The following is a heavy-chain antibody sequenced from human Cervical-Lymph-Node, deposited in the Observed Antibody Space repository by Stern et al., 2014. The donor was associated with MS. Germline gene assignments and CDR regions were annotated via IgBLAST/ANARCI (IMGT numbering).Heavy chain of an antibody. CDR3: AATYGGIAARDY. CDR2: ISSSSSYI. CDR1: GFTFSSYS. J-gene: IGHJ4*02. V-gene: IGHV3-21*01. D-gene: IGHD6-6*01. Sequence: EVQLVESGGGLVKPGGSLRLSCAASGFTFSSYSMNWVRQAPGKGLEWVSSISSSSSYIYYADSVKGRFTISRDNAKNSLYLQMNSLRAEDTAVYYCAATYGGIAARDYWGQGTLVTVSS.